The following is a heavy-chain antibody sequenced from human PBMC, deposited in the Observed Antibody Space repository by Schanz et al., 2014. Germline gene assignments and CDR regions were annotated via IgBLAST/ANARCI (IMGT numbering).Heavy chain of an antibody. J-gene: IGHJ4*02. D-gene: IGHD6-19*01. V-gene: IGHV3-23*04. CDR1: GFTVNNYA. CDR3: AKDRPSSGWPACDV. Sequence: EVQLVESGGGLVQPGGSLRLSCTVSGFTVNNYAMNWVRQAPGRGLEWVSGITRQGTTYYGDFVRGRFSISRDLSSNTRYLQMNRLRADDAAIYYCAKDRPSSGWPACDVWGQGTQVTVSS. CDR2: ITRQGTT.